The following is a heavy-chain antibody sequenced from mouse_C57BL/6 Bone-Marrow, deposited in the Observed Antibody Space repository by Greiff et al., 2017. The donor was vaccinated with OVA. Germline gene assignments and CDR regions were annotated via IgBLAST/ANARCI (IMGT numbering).Heavy chain of an antibody. CDR2: IYPGDGDT. Sequence: VQLQQSGPELVKPGASVKISCKASGYAFSSSWMNWVKQRPGKGLEWIGRIYPGDGDTNYNGKFKGKATLTADKSSSTAYMQLSSLTSEDSEVYFCARGTTVVPRRDFDYWGQGTTLTVSS. D-gene: IGHD1-1*01. CDR1: GYAFSSSW. V-gene: IGHV1-82*01. J-gene: IGHJ2*01. CDR3: ARGTTVVPRRDFDY.